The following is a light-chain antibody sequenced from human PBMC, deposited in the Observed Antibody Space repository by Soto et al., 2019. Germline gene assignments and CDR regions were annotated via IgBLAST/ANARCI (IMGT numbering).Light chain of an antibody. V-gene: IGKV3-15*01. CDR1: QNIISY. CDR3: QQYNNWPQT. Sequence: EIVMTQSPATLSVSPGERVTLSCRASQNIISYLAWYQQKPGQAPRLLIYGASTRATGIPARFSGSGSGTEFTLTISSLQSEDFAVYYCQQYNNWPQTFGQGTKVDIK. CDR2: GAS. J-gene: IGKJ1*01.